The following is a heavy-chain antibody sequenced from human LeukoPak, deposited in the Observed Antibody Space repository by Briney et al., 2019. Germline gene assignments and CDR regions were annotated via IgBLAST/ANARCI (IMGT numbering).Heavy chain of an antibody. CDR2: IYYSGST. V-gene: IGHV4-61*08. CDR1: GGSISSGDYY. CDR3: ARAPASTAMVIGWFDP. J-gene: IGHJ5*02. D-gene: IGHD5-18*01. Sequence: SETLSLTCTVSGGSISSGDYYWSWIRQPPGKGLEWIGYIYYSGSTNYNPSLKSRVTISVDTSKNQFSLKLSSVTAADTAVYYCARAPASTAMVIGWFDPWGQGTLVTVSS.